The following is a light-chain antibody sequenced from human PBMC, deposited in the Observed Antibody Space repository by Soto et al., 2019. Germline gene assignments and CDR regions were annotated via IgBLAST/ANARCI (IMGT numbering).Light chain of an antibody. Sequence: QSVLTQPPSVSAAPGQKVTISCSGSIYNIGNNYVSWYQQLPGSAPKLLIYDHNKRPSGIPDRFSGSKSGTSATLGITGLQTGDEADYYCGTWDSSLSAVVFGGGTKVTVL. V-gene: IGLV1-51*01. CDR2: DHN. CDR3: GTWDSSLSAVV. CDR1: IYNIGNNY. J-gene: IGLJ2*01.